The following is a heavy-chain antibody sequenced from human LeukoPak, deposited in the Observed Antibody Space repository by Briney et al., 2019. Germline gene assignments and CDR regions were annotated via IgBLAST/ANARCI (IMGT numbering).Heavy chain of an antibody. CDR1: GGSISSYY. Sequence: SEPLSLTCTVSGGSISSYYWSWLRQPAGKGLEWIGRIYISAYTNYNPSLKSRVTMSVDTSKSQFSLKLSCVTASDTAVYYCARVAGAGFQFDPWGQGTLVTVSS. CDR3: ARVAGAGFQFDP. D-gene: IGHD1-26*01. V-gene: IGHV4-4*07. CDR2: IYISAYT. J-gene: IGHJ5*02.